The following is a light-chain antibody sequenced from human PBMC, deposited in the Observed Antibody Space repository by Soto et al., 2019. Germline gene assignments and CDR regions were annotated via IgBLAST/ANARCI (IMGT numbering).Light chain of an antibody. CDR3: QLYGSSSYT. CDR1: QSVGSY. CDR2: GAS. J-gene: IGKJ2*01. Sequence: EIVLTQSPGTLSLSPGERATLSCRASQSVGSYLAWYQQQPGQAPRLLIYGASRRATDIPDRFSGSGSGTDFTLTISRLEPEDSAVYYCQLYGSSSYTFGQGTKVDIK. V-gene: IGKV3-20*01.